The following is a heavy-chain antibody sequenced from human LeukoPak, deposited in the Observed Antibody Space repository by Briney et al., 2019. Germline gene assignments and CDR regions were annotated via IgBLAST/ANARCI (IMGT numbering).Heavy chain of an antibody. CDR1: GFTVSSYY. D-gene: IGHD2-15*01. CDR3: ARVRIVVVVAIHSGYFDY. Sequence: TGGSLRLSCAASGFTVSSYYMTWVRQAPGKGLEWVSVLYSGGNSYYADSVKGRVAISRDNSKNTVFLQMNSVRAEDTAVYYCARVRIVVVVAIHSGYFDYWGQGTLVTVSS. V-gene: IGHV3-66*01. CDR2: LYSGGNS. J-gene: IGHJ4*02.